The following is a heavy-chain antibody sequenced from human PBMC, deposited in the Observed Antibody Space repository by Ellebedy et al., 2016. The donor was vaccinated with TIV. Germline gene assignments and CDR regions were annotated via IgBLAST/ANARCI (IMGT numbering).Heavy chain of an antibody. D-gene: IGHD1-26*01. Sequence: GESLKISXAASGFTFNFYSMNWVRQAVGKGLEWISYIVGTGTTTYYADSVKGRFTISRDDAKNSLYLHMNSLRDEDTAVYYCARRGNYLGDAFDIWGQGAMVIVSS. CDR3: ARRGNYLGDAFDI. V-gene: IGHV3-48*02. CDR2: IVGTGTTT. J-gene: IGHJ3*02. CDR1: GFTFNFYS.